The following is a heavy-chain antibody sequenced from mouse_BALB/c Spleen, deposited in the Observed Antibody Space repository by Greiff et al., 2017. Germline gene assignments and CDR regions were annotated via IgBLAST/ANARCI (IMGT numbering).Heavy chain of an antibody. J-gene: IGHJ4*01. D-gene: IGHD2-1*01. Sequence: QVQLKQSGAELAKPGASVKMSCKASGYTFTSYWMQWVKQRPGQGLEWIGAIYPGDGDTRYTQKFKGKATLTADKSSSTAYMQLSSLASEDSAVYYCARSGGNYDYAMDYWGQGTSVTVSS. V-gene: IGHV1-87*01. CDR3: ARSGGNYDYAMDY. CDR1: GYTFTSYW. CDR2: IYPGDGDT.